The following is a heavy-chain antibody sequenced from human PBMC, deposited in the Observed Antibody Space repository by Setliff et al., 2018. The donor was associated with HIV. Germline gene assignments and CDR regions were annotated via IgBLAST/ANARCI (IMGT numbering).Heavy chain of an antibody. CDR3: ARGRKLTTGRTSFYYGLDV. V-gene: IGHV4-34*01. D-gene: IGHD4-17*01. CDR2: FIQSGNT. J-gene: IGHJ6*02. Sequence: SETLSLTCAVYGGSFRGSSWNWIRQAPGKGLEWIGAFIQSGNTTYSPSVRSRVTTSMDSSMNQFSLKLTSVTAADTGVYYCARGRKLTTGRTSFYYGLDVWGPGTTVTVSS. CDR1: GGSFRGSS.